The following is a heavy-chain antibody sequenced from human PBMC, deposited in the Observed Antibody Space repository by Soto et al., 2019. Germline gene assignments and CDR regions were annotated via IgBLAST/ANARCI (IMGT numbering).Heavy chain of an antibody. Sequence: EVQLVESGGGLEQPGGSLRLSCTASGFTFSSYEMTWVRQAPGKGLEWISYITSGGTTYYTDSAKGRFTISRDNAKNSLLLHLNSLTAEDTAIYYCSRVLYATWSSFAYWGQGTLVPVSS. CDR3: SRVLYATWSSFAY. V-gene: IGHV3-48*03. J-gene: IGHJ4*02. D-gene: IGHD1-26*01. CDR1: GFTFSSYE. CDR2: ITSGGTT.